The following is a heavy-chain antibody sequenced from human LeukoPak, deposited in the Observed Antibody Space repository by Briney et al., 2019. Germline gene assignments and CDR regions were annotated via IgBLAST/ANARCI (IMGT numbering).Heavy chain of an antibody. D-gene: IGHD3-16*02. V-gene: IGHV1-2*02. Sequence: ASVKVSCKASGYTFTGYYMHWVRQAPGQGLEWMGWINPNSGGTNYAQKFQGRVTMARDTSISTAYMELSRLRSDDTAVYYCARGITDLGELSLYRGNAFDIWGQGTMVTVSS. CDR3: ARGITDLGELSLYRGNAFDI. CDR1: GYTFTGYY. CDR2: INPNSGGT. J-gene: IGHJ3*02.